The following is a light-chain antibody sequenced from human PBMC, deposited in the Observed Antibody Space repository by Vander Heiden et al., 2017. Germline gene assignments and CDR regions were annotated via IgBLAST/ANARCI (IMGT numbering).Light chain of an antibody. CDR2: LGS. J-gene: IGKJ5*01. CDR3: MQASQTPTT. Sequence: DIAMTQSPLSLPVTPGEPASISCRSSQSLLHSNGYNYLDWYLQKPGQSPQLLIYLGSNRASGVPDRFSGSGSGTDFTLKISRVEAEDVGVYYCMQASQTPTTFGPGTRLEIK. CDR1: QSLLHSNGYNY. V-gene: IGKV2-28*01.